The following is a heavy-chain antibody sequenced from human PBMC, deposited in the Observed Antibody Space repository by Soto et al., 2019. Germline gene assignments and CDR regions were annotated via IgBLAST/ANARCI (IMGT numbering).Heavy chain of an antibody. CDR2: IYYSGST. CDR1: GGSISGGDYY. V-gene: IGHV4-30-4*01. Sequence: PSETLSLTCTVSGGSISGGDYYWSWIRQPPGKGLEWIGYIYYSGSTYYNPSLKSRVTISVDTSKNQFSLKLSSVTAADTAVYYCAREVGYCSGGSCSYYYYGMDVWGQGTTVTVSS. J-gene: IGHJ6*02. CDR3: AREVGYCSGGSCSYYYYGMDV. D-gene: IGHD2-15*01.